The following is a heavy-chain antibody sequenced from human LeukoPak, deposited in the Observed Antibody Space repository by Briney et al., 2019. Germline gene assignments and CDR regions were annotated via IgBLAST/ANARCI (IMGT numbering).Heavy chain of an antibody. CDR1: GFTFSSYE. V-gene: IGHV3-48*03. CDR3: ARDLGGSSPDSFDQ. J-gene: IGHJ4*02. Sequence: GGSLRLSCAASGFTFSSYEMNWVRQAPGKGLEWVSYISSSGSTIYYADSVKGRFTISRDNAKNSLYLQMNSLRAEDTAVYYCARDLGGSSPDSFDQWGQGTLVTVSS. CDR2: ISSSGSTI. D-gene: IGHD1-26*01.